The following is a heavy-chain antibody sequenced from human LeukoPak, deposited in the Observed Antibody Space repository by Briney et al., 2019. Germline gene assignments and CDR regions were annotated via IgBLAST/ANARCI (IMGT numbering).Heavy chain of an antibody. CDR1: GGSVSSGSYY. CDR2: IYYSGST. J-gene: IGHJ3*02. V-gene: IGHV4-31*03. D-gene: IGHD3-3*01. CDR3: ASINYDSMSAGAFDI. Sequence: SETLSLTCTVSGGSVSSGSYYWSWIRQHPGKGLEWIGYIYYSGSTYYNPSLKSRVTISVDTSKNQFSLKLSSVTAADTAVYYCASINYDSMSAGAFDIWGQGTMVTVSS.